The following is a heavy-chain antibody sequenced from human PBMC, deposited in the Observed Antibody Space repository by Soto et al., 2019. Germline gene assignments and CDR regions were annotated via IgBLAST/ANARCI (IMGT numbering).Heavy chain of an antibody. CDR2: IGGRGNSA. D-gene: IGHD2-21*01. Sequence: PGGSLRLSGAASGFIFTNDAMHWVRQAPGNGLEWVSVIGGRGNSACYADSVQGRSTISRDNSKNTLSLQMSSMRADDMAVYYCASSDGHPGDFFYYNGMDVWGLRTTVTVSS. V-gene: IGHV3-23*01. CDR1: GFIFTNDA. J-gene: IGHJ6*02. CDR3: ASSDGHPGDFFYYNGMDV.